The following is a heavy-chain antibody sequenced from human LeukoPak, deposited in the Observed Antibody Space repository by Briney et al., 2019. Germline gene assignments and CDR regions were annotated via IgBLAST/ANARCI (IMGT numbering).Heavy chain of an antibody. CDR1: GYTFTGYY. CDR3: ARAAAANYYYYYYMDV. D-gene: IGHD6-13*01. CDR2: INPNSGGA. J-gene: IGHJ6*03. Sequence: ASVKVSFKASGYTFTGYYMNWVRRAPGQGLEWRVWINPNSGGANYAQKFQGRVTMTRDTSISTAYMELSGLRSDDTAVYYCARAAAANYYYYYYMDVWGKGTTVTVSS. V-gene: IGHV1-2*02.